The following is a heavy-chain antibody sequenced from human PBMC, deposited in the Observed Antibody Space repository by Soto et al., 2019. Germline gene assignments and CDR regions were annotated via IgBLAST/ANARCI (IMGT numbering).Heavy chain of an antibody. CDR2: IYWDDSK. Sequence: QITLKESGPTLVKPAETLTLTCTFSGFSLNTRDLGVGWIRQPPGKALEWLAIIYWDDSKNYSPSLKSRLTITKDTSKNQVVLTVTDMDPVDTATYYCAQKGRGYFDDWGQGTLVTVSS. CDR1: GFSLNTRDLG. CDR3: AQKGRGYFDD. V-gene: IGHV2-5*02. J-gene: IGHJ4*02.